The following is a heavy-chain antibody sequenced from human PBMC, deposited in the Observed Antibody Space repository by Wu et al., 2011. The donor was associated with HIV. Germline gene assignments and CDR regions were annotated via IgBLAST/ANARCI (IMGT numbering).Heavy chain of an antibody. CDR1: GYTFTNYY. J-gene: IGHJ6*02. D-gene: IGHD5-12*01. CDR2: IIPIFGTT. V-gene: IGHV1-69*06. Sequence: QVQLVQSGAEVRKPGASVKVSCKASGYTFTNYYMHWVRQAPGQGLEWMGRIIPIFGTTNYAQKFQGRVTITADKSTSTAYMELSSLRSEDTAVYYCARASGYNFLRLYYGMDVWGQGTTVSVSS. CDR3: ARASGYNFLRLYYGMDV.